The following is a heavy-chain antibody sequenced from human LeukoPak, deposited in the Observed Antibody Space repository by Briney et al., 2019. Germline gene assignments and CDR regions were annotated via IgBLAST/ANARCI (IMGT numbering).Heavy chain of an antibody. Sequence: SETLSLTCTVSGGSISSGGYYWSWIRQHPGKGLEWIGYIYYSGSTYYNPSLKSRVTISVDTSKNQFSLKLSSVTAADTAVYYCARECYVDSYYYYYGMDVWGQGTTVTVSS. V-gene: IGHV4-31*03. J-gene: IGHJ6*02. CDR3: ARECYVDSYYYYYGMDV. CDR1: GGSISSGGYY. D-gene: IGHD2-2*01. CDR2: IYYSGST.